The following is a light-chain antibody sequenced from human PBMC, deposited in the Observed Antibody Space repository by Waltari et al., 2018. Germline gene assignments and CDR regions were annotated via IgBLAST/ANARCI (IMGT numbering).Light chain of an antibody. Sequence: DIQMTQSPSSLSASVGDRVTITRQASRDIHNYLNWYQQKPGKAPKLLIYDASTLETGVPSRFSGSGSGTDFVFTISRLQPEDIATYYCQHYDGVPPWTFGQGTRVDFK. CDR1: RDIHNY. V-gene: IGKV1-33*01. CDR3: QHYDGVPPWT. CDR2: DAS. J-gene: IGKJ1*01.